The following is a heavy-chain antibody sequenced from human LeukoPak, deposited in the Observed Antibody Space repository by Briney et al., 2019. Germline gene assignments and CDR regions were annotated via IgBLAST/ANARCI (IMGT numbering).Heavy chain of an antibody. Sequence: GGSLRLSCAASGFTFSSYSMNWVRQAPGKGLEWVSSISSSSSYIYYADSVKGRFTISRDNAKNSLYLQMNSLRAEDTAVYYCAIGYGVTYYDILTGYPDGDYWGQGTLVTVSS. D-gene: IGHD3-9*01. CDR3: AIGYGVTYYDILTGYPDGDY. V-gene: IGHV3-21*01. CDR1: GFTFSSYS. J-gene: IGHJ4*02. CDR2: ISSSSSYI.